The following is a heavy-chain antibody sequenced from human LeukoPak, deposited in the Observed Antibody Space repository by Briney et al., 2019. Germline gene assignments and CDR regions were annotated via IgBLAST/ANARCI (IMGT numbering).Heavy chain of an antibody. CDR2: IYYSGST. V-gene: IGHV4-59*08. J-gene: IGHJ2*01. Sequence: SETLSLTCTVSGGSISSYYWSWIRQPPGKGLEWIGYIYYSGSTNYNPSLKSRVTISVDTSKNQFSLKLSSVTAADTAVYYCARHLDYYDSSAYYGIWYFDLWGRGTLVTV. CDR1: GGSISSYY. D-gene: IGHD3-22*01. CDR3: ARHLDYYDSSAYYGIWYFDL.